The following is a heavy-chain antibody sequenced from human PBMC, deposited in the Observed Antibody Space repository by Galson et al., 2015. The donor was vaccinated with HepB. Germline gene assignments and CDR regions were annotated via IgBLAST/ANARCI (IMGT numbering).Heavy chain of an antibody. J-gene: IGHJ6*02. D-gene: IGHD4-11*01. Sequence: SLRLSCAASGFTFSSYSMNWVRQAPGKGLEWVSYISSSSSTIYYADSVKGRFTISRDNAKNSLYLQMNSLRDEDTAVYYCARSLTTRDYYYYGMDVWGQGTTVTVSS. V-gene: IGHV3-48*02. CDR3: ARSLTTRDYYYYGMDV. CDR1: GFTFSSYS. CDR2: ISSSSSTI.